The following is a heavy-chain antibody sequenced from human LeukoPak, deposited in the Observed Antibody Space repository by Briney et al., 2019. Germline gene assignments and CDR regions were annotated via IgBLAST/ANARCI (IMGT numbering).Heavy chain of an antibody. Sequence: SETLSLTCTVSGGSISSSSYYWGWIRQPPGKGLEWIGEINHSGSTNYNPSLKSRVTISVDTSKNQFSLKLSSVTAADTAVYYCARDVPGITIFDGLDYWGQGTLVTVSS. CDR1: GGSISSSSYY. V-gene: IGHV4-39*07. J-gene: IGHJ4*02. CDR2: INHSGST. D-gene: IGHD3-3*01. CDR3: ARDVPGITIFDGLDY.